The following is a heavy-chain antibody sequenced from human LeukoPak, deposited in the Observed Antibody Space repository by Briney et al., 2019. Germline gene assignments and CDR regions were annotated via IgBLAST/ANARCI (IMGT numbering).Heavy chain of an antibody. CDR2: IYYSGST. D-gene: IGHD4-17*01. CDR3: ARGGPPTVTRFDY. Sequence: PSETLSLTCTVSGGSISSYYWSWIRQPPGKGLEWIGYIYYSGSTNYNPSLKSRVTISVDTSKNQFSLKLSSVTAADTAVYYCARGGPPTVTRFDYWGQGTLVTVSS. V-gene: IGHV4-59*01. CDR1: GGSISSYY. J-gene: IGHJ4*02.